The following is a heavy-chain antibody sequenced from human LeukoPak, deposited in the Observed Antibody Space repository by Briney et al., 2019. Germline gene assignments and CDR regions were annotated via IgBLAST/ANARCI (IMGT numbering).Heavy chain of an antibody. CDR2: IDHSGST. CDR3: ARVRCSGGSCPYYYYYYYMDV. J-gene: IGHJ6*03. D-gene: IGHD2-15*01. Sequence: SETLSLTCTVSGGSFSSYYWTWIRQPPGKGLEWIGYIDHSGSTNYNPSLKSRVTISSDTSKNQFSLKLRFVTAADTAVYYCARVRCSGGSCPYYYYYYYMDVWGKGTTVTVSS. V-gene: IGHV4-59*12. CDR1: GGSFSSYY.